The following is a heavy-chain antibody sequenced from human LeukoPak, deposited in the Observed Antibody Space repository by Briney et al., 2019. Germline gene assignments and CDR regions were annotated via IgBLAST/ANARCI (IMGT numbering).Heavy chain of an antibody. Sequence: SKTLSLTCTVSGGSISSYSWAWIRQPPGKGLEWLATVYYRVTSYSNPSLRSRVSISLDASQNQLSLRVTSVTAADTAVYYCARGLRYNDSRDRFDFWGQGALVTVSS. CDR1: GGSISSYS. D-gene: IGHD1-1*01. J-gene: IGHJ4*02. V-gene: IGHV4-39*07. CDR2: VYYRVTS. CDR3: ARGLRYNDSRDRFDF.